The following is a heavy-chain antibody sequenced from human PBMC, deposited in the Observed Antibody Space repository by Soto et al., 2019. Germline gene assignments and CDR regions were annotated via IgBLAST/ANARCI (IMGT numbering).Heavy chain of an antibody. J-gene: IGHJ4*02. CDR3: AKLVIGYCSGNTCDDY. Sequence: VQLLESGGVLIQPGGSLRLSCAASGFTFSYGIHWLRQAPGKGLEWVAYISYDSSNKFYGDSVKGRFTISRDNSKNTLFLQMNSLRAEDTAVYYCAKLVIGYCSGNTCDDYWGQGTLVAVSS. D-gene: IGHD2-15*01. CDR1: GFTFSYG. CDR2: ISYDSSNK. V-gene: IGHV3-30*18.